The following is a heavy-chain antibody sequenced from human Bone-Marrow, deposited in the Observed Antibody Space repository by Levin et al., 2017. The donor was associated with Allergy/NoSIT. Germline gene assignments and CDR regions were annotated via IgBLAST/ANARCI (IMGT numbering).Heavy chain of an antibody. CDR2: TTTTGTSV. Sequence: GESLKISCAASGFSFSDFYMSWVRQAPGKGLEWLSYTTTTGTSVYYADSMKGRLTVSRDNTKRSLSLQLNSLGADDTAVYYCAVVGYSYGAYGMDVWGQGTTFTVS. D-gene: IGHD1-26*01. CDR3: AVVGYSYGAYGMDV. CDR1: GFSFSDFY. J-gene: IGHJ6*02. V-gene: IGHV3-11*01.